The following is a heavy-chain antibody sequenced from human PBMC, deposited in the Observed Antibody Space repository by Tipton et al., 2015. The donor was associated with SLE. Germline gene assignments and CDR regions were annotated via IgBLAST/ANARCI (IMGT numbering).Heavy chain of an antibody. D-gene: IGHD5-12*01. Sequence: TLSLTCTVSGGSISSGGYYWSWIRQPPGKGLEWIGYIYYSGSTYYNPSLKSRVTISVDTSKNQFSLKLSSVTAADTAVYYCARGGYSGYEYFDYWGQGTLVTVSS. J-gene: IGHJ4*02. CDR3: ARGGYSGYEYFDY. V-gene: IGHV4-30-4*01. CDR1: GGSISSGGYY. CDR2: IYYSGST.